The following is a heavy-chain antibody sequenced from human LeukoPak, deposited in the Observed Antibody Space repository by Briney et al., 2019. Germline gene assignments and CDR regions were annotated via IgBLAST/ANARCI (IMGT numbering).Heavy chain of an antibody. D-gene: IGHD5-24*01. J-gene: IGHJ4*02. CDR3: ARQISRDGYLF. CDR1: GYTFTSYD. CDR2: MNPNSGNT. V-gene: IGHV1-8*01. Sequence: GASVKVSCKASGYTFTSYDINWVRQATGQGLEWMGWMNPNSGNTGYAQKFQGRVTITRDTSASTAYMELSSLRSEDTAVYYCARQISRDGYLFWGQGTLVTVSS.